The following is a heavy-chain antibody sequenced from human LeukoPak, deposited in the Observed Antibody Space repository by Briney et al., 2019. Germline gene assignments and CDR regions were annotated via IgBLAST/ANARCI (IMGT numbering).Heavy chain of an antibody. Sequence: GGSLRLSCAAPGFTFSSYDMSWVRQAPGKGLEWVSAISAAGDATYSADSVKGRFTISRDNSKNTLYLQMNSLRAEDTALYYCAKGLPGFGDLLDVWNYWGQGILVTVSS. CDR2: ISAAGDAT. CDR3: AKGLPGFGDLLDVWNY. V-gene: IGHV3-23*01. J-gene: IGHJ4*02. CDR1: GFTFSSYD. D-gene: IGHD3-10*01.